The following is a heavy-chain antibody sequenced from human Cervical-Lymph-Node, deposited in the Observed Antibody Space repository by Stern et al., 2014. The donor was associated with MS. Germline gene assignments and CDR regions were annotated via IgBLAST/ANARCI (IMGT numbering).Heavy chain of an antibody. V-gene: IGHV1-2*02. D-gene: IGHD3-3*01. CDR2: INPNTGGT. CDR1: GYIFTGYY. J-gene: IGHJ6*02. CDR3: ARDQRGITIFGVVTDYYYLGMDV. Sequence: VQLVQSGAEVKKPGASVKVSCKTSGYIFTGYYIHWVRQATGQGLEWMGWINPNTGGTKYAQKFQCRVTMSRNTSISTAYVELSSLTSDDTAVYYCARDQRGITIFGVVTDYYYLGMDVWGQGTTVTVSS.